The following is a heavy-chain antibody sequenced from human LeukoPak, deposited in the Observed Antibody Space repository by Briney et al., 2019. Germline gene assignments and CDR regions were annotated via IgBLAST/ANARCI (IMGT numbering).Heavy chain of an antibody. CDR2: ISGSGGIT. Sequence: GGSLRLSCAASGFTFDTHAMTWVRQAPGKGLEYVSLISGSGGITYYAHSLKDRFTISRDNSKTTLYLQMHSLRAEDTAMYYCAARPGDLAVPFDYWGQGTLVIVSS. D-gene: IGHD3-10*01. CDR1: GFTFDTHA. CDR3: AARPGDLAVPFDY. V-gene: IGHV3-23*01. J-gene: IGHJ4*02.